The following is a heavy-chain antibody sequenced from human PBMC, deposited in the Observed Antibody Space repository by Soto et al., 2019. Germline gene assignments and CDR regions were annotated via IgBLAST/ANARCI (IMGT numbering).Heavy chain of an antibody. CDR2: MYPDDSDI. D-gene: IGHD3-22*01. Sequence: PGESLKISCKGSGYSFTSYWIGWVRQMPGKGLEWMAIMYPDDSDIRYSPSFEAHVTISADKSTSTAFLQWSSLKASDTAMYYCATAYVYDFENSNYYRDAFDIWGQGTLVTVS. CDR1: GYSFTSYW. V-gene: IGHV5-51*01. CDR3: ATAYVYDFENSNYYRDAFDI. J-gene: IGHJ3*02.